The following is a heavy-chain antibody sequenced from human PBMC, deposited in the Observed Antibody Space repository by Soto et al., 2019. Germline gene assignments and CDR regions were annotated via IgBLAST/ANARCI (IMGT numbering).Heavy chain of an antibody. CDR2: IIPMFGTS. J-gene: IGHJ4*02. CDR3: ARGSCNSTSCYKEYYFDP. V-gene: IGHV1-69*13. CDR1: GGTFSGYA. D-gene: IGHD2-2*02. Sequence: SVKVSCKASGGTFSGYAISWVRQAPGQGLEWMGEIIPMFGTSNYAQKFQGRVTITADESTSTAYMELSSLGSEDTAVYYCARGSCNSTSCYKEYYFDPWGQGTLVTVSS.